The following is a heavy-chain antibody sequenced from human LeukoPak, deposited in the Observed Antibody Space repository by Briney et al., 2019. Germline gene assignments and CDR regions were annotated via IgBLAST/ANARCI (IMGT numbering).Heavy chain of an antibody. V-gene: IGHV4-4*07. J-gene: IGHJ6*03. CDR2: IYTSGST. CDR1: GCSISSYY. D-gene: IGHD2-2*01. CDR3: ASLIGYCSSTSCYDPPYYYYYMDV. Sequence: SETLSLTCTGSGCSISSYYWSWIRQPAGKGLEWIGRIYTSGSTNYNPSLKSRVTMSVDTSKNQFSLKLSSVTAADTAVYYCASLIGYCSSTSCYDPPYYYYYMDVWGKGTTVTVSS.